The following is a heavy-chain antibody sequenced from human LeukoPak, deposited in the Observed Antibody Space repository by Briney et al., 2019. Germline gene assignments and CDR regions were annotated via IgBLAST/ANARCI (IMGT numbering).Heavy chain of an antibody. D-gene: IGHD1-14*01. CDR3: ARAQTGAAPVSEETWYFDL. CDR1: GFTFSSYW. V-gene: IGHV4-31*02. CDR2: IYYSGST. Sequence: LRLSCAVSGFTFSSYWMSWIRQHPGKGLEWIGYIYYSGSTYYNPSLKSRVTISVDTSKNQFSLKLSSVTAADTAVYYCARAQTGAAPVSEETWYFDLWGRGTLVTVSS. J-gene: IGHJ2*01.